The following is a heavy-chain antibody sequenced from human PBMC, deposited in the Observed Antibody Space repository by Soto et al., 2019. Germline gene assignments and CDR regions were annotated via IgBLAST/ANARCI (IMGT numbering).Heavy chain of an antibody. CDR2: IYYSGST. CDR3: ARDDTRHYYDSSEANWFDP. Sequence: PSETLSLTCTVSGGSISSSSYYWGWIRQPPGKGLEWIGSIYYSGSTYYNPSLKSRVTISVDTSKNQFSLKLSSVTAADTAVYYCARDDTRHYYDSSEANWFDPWGQGTLVTVSS. D-gene: IGHD3-22*01. CDR1: GGSISSSSYY. V-gene: IGHV4-39*01. J-gene: IGHJ5*02.